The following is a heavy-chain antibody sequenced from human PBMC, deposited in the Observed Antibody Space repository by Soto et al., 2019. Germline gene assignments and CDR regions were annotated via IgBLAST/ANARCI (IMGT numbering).Heavy chain of an antibody. CDR3: ARSPFAGSDAFDI. CDR1: GYTFTFRY. J-gene: IGHJ3*02. Sequence: ASLKVSCKASGYTFTFRYLHWVRQAPGQALEWMGWITPFKSDTNYAQKFQDRVTITRDRSVSTAYMELSNLRSDDTAMYYCARSPFAGSDAFDIWGQGTMV. V-gene: IGHV1-45*02. D-gene: IGHD1-1*01. CDR2: ITPFKSDT.